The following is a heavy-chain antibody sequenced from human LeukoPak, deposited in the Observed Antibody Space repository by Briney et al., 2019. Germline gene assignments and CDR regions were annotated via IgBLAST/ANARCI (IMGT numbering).Heavy chain of an antibody. J-gene: IGHJ4*02. CDR3: ATPRGTVTTGAVY. CDR1: GFTFRSYA. Sequence: PXGSLRLSCVASGFTFRSYAMSWVRQAXRKGLEWVSAISGSGASTYYADAVKGRFTISRDNSRNTLYLQMNNLRAEDTAVYYCATPRGTVTTGAVYWGQGTLVTVSS. D-gene: IGHD4-17*01. V-gene: IGHV3-23*01. CDR2: ISGSGAST.